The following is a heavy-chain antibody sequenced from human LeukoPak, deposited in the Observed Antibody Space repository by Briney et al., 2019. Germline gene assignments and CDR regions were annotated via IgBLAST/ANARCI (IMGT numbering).Heavy chain of an antibody. D-gene: IGHD2-15*01. CDR2: ITDSGTTT. Sequence: PGGSLRLSCAASGFTFSNYPMTWVRQAPGKGPEWVSGITDSGTTTYYADSVKGRFTISRDNSKNALYLEMNSLRAEDTAVYYCVKVATLDDWGQGTLVTVSS. CDR3: VKVATLDD. V-gene: IGHV3-23*01. CDR1: GFTFSNYP. J-gene: IGHJ4*02.